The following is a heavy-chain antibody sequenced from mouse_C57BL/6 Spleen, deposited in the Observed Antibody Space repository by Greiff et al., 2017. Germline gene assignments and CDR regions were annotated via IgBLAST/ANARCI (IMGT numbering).Heavy chain of an antibody. CDR3: ARDHYYGSSDWYFDV. D-gene: IGHD1-1*01. Sequence: EVMLVESGGGLVKPGGSLKLSCAASGFTFSSYAMSWVRQTPEKRLEWVATISDGGSYTYYPDNVKGRFTISRDNAKNNLYLQMSHLKSEDTAMYYCARDHYYGSSDWYFDVGGTGTTVTVPS. V-gene: IGHV5-4*01. J-gene: IGHJ1*03. CDR2: ISDGGSYT. CDR1: GFTFSSYA.